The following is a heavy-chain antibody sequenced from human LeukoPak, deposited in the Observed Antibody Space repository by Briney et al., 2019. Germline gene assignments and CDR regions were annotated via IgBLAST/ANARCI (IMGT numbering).Heavy chain of an antibody. CDR3: AKSMTTVDYGMDV. CDR1: GGSISSSNW. Sequence: SGTLSLTCAVSGGSISSSNWWSWVRQPPGKGLEWIGEIYHSGSTNYNPSLKSRVTISVDKSKNQFSLKLSSVTAADTAVYYCAKSMTTVDYGMDVWGQGTTVTVSS. D-gene: IGHD4-17*01. CDR2: IYHSGST. V-gene: IGHV4-4*02. J-gene: IGHJ6*02.